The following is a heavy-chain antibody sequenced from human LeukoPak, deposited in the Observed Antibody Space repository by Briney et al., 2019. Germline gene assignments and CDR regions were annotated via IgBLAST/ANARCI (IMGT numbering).Heavy chain of an antibody. CDR2: ISSSSRFI. J-gene: IGHJ3*02. CDR1: GFTFNSYS. CDR3: ARDSSSLHAFDI. D-gene: IGHD6-13*01. V-gene: IGHV3-21*01. Sequence: GGSLRLSCAASGFTFNSYSMNWFRQAPGKGLEWVSSISSSSRFIYYADSVKGRFTISRDNAKNSLYLQMTSLRAADTAVYYCARDSSSLHAFDIWGQGTMVTVSS.